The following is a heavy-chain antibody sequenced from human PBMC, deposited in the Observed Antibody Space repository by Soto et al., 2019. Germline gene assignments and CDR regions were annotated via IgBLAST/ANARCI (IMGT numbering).Heavy chain of an antibody. D-gene: IGHD3-3*01. Sequence: PGGSLRLSCAASGFTFSSYEMNWVRQAPGKGLEWVSYISSSGSTIYYADSVKGRFTISRDNAKNSLYLQMNSLRAEDTAVYYCARHWTQYLDVWGQGTTVTVS. CDR3: ARHWTQYLDV. CDR1: GFTFSSYE. J-gene: IGHJ6*02. CDR2: ISSSGSTI. V-gene: IGHV3-48*03.